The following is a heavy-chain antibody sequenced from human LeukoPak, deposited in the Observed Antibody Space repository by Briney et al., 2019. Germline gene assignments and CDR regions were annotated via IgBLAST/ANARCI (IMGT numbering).Heavy chain of an antibody. CDR3: AEGRITMVRGVPLDY. Sequence: GGSLRLSCAASGFTFSNAWMSWVRQAPGKGLEWVGRIKSKTDGGTTDYAAPVKGRFTISRDNSKNTLYLQMNSLRAEDTAVYYCAEGRITMVRGVPLDYWGQGTLVTVSS. V-gene: IGHV3-15*01. J-gene: IGHJ4*02. CDR2: IKSKTDGGTT. CDR1: GFTFSNAW. D-gene: IGHD3-10*01.